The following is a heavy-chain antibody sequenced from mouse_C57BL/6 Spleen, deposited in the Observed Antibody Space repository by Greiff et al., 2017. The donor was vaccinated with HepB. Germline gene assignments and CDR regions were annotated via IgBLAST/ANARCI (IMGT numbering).Heavy chain of an antibody. CDR2: ISAGGSYT. J-gene: IGHJ3*01. D-gene: IGHD2-4*01. CDR3: ARGERIYYDYDEFAY. V-gene: IGHV5-4*03. Sequence: EVKLMESGGGLVKPGGSLKLSCAASGFTFSSYAMSWVRQTPDKRLEWVATISAGGSYTYYPDNVKGRFTISRDNAKNNLYMQMSHLKSEDTAMYYCARGERIYYDYDEFAYWGQGTLVTVSA. CDR1: GFTFSSYA.